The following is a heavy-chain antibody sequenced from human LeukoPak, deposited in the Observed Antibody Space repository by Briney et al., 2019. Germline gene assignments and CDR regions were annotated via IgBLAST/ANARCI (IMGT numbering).Heavy chain of an antibody. D-gene: IGHD3-22*01. CDR1: GGSISSYY. V-gene: IGHV4-59*01. Sequence: SETLSLTCTVSGGSISSYYWSWIRQPPGKGLKWIGYIYYSGSTNYNPSLKSRVTISVDTSKNQFSLKLSSVTAADTAVYYCARRTYYYDSSGQYFDIWGQGTMVTVSS. CDR3: ARRTYYYDSSGQYFDI. CDR2: IYYSGST. J-gene: IGHJ3*02.